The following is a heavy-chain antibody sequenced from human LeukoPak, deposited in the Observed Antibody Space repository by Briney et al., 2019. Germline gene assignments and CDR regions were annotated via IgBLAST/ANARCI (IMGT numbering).Heavy chain of an antibody. CDR3: AREIKGGYCSSTSCYAPPYYYYYMDV. CDR1: GGPFSGYY. D-gene: IGHD2-2*01. J-gene: IGHJ6*03. CDR2: INHSGST. Sequence: ASETLSLTCAVYGGPFSGYYWSWIRQPPGKGLEWIGEINHSGSTNYNPSLKSRVTISVDTSKNQFSLKLSSVTAADTAVYYCAREIKGGYCSSTSCYAPPYYYYYMDVWGKGTTVTVSS. V-gene: IGHV4-34*01.